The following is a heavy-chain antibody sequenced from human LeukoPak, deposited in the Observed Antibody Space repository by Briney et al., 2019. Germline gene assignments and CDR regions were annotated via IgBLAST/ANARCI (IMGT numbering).Heavy chain of an antibody. CDR3: ARGVSGSYYGY. D-gene: IGHD1-26*01. CDR2: MNHRGST. Sequence: PSETLSLTCAVYGGSFSGYYWSWIRQPPGKGLDGVGEMNHRGSTNYNPSLKSGVTISEDTSKKQFSLKLSSVTAADTAVYYCARGVSGSYYGYWGQGTLVTVSS. J-gene: IGHJ4*02. V-gene: IGHV4-34*01. CDR1: GGSFSGYY.